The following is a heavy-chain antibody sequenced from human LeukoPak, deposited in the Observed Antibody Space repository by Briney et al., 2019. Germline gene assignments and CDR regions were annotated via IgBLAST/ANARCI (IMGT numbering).Heavy chain of an antibody. Sequence: SVTLALTCTVSGGSISSYYWSWIRQPPGKGLEWIGYIYYSGSTNYNPSLKSRVTISVDTSKNQFSLKLSSVTAADTAVYYCARVGNSYGYYMDVWGKGTTVTVSS. CDR3: ARVGNSYGYYMDV. D-gene: IGHD5-18*01. CDR1: GGSISSYY. CDR2: IYYSGST. V-gene: IGHV4-59*01. J-gene: IGHJ6*03.